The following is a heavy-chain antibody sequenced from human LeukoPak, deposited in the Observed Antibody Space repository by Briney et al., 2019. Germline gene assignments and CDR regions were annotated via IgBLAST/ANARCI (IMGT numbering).Heavy chain of an antibody. Sequence: SVKVSCTASGGTFSSYGISWVRQAPGKGLEWMGRIIPVLGIANYAQYFQGRVTITADKSTNTAYMELSSLRSEDTAVYYCAIGDYEVPPLHFDYWGQGTLVTVSS. D-gene: IGHD4-17*01. CDR1: GGTFSSYG. J-gene: IGHJ4*02. V-gene: IGHV1-69*04. CDR3: AIGDYEVPPLHFDY. CDR2: IIPVLGIA.